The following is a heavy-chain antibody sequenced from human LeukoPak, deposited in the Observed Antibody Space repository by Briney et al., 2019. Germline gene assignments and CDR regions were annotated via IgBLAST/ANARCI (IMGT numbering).Heavy chain of an antibody. CDR3: ARGKGGSYRIGSFDY. CDR1: GFTFSSYA. CDR2: ISYDGSNK. Sequence: GGSLRLSCAASGFTFSSYAMHWVRQAPGKGLEWVAVISYDGSNKYYADSVKGRFTISRDNAKNSLYLQMNSLRAEDTAVYYCARGKGGSYRIGSFDYWGQGTLVTVSS. D-gene: IGHD1-26*01. J-gene: IGHJ4*02. V-gene: IGHV3-30-3*01.